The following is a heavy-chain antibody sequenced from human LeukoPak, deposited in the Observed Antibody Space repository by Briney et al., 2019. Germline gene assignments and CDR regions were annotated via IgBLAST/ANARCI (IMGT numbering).Heavy chain of an antibody. CDR1: GFTFSNAW. CDR3: ARHHDYGNSPINY. D-gene: IGHD4-17*01. Sequence: GSLRLSCAASGFTFSNAWMSWVRQPPGKGLEWIGYIYYSGSTNYNPSLKSRVTISVDTSKNQFSLKLSSVTAADTAVYYCARHHDYGNSPINYWGQGTLVTVSS. V-gene: IGHV4-59*08. J-gene: IGHJ4*02. CDR2: IYYSGST.